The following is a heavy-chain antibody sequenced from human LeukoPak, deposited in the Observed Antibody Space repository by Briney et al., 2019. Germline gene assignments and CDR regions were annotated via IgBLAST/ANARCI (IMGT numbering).Heavy chain of an antibody. V-gene: IGHV4-59*01. D-gene: IGHD1-1*01. J-gene: IGHJ6*03. CDR2: VFDSGST. Sequence: SETLSLTCSVSGASFSTNYWSWIRQPPGGGLEWIGYVFDSGSTNYNPSLKSLVTISVDTSTKQFSLRLSSVTAADTAVYYCARLYQQSKWKYYYYYMDVWGKGTAVTVSS. CDR3: ARLYQQSKWKYYYYYMDV. CDR1: GASFSTNY.